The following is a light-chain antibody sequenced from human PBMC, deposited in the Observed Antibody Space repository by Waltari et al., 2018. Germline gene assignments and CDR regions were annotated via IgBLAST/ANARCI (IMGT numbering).Light chain of an antibody. Sequence: DIVLTQSPATLSLSPGERATLSCRASQSASSSYFAWYQQKPGQAPRLLIYDASNRATSIPARFSGSGSGTDFTLTISSLEPEDFAVYYCQQRSNWPPRYTFGQGTKLEIK. CDR1: QSASSSY. V-gene: IGKV3-11*01. CDR3: QQRSNWPPRYT. CDR2: DAS. J-gene: IGKJ2*01.